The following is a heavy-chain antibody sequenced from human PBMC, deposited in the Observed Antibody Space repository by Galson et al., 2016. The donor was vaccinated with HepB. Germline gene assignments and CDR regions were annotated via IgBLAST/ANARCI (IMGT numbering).Heavy chain of an antibody. D-gene: IGHD3-10*01. CDR2: ISSSSSYT. CDR1: GFTFSDYY. CDR3: ARREYYYGSGIYFDY. J-gene: IGHJ4*02. Sequence: LRLSCAASGFTFSDYYMSWIRQAPGKGLEWVSYISSSSSYTNYADSVKGRFTISRDNAKNSLYLQMNSLRAEDTAVYYCARREYYYGSGIYFDYWGQGTLVTVSS. V-gene: IGHV3-11*03.